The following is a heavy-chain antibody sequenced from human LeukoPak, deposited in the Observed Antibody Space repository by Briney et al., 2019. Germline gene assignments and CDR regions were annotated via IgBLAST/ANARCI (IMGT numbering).Heavy chain of an antibody. J-gene: IGHJ4*02. V-gene: IGHV3-21*01. D-gene: IGHD3-3*01. CDR3: ARDGGLFSLFGEGGFSDY. CDR2: ISSSSSYI. Sequence: PGGSLRLSCAASGFTFSSYSMNWVRQAPGKGLEWVSSISSSSSYIYYADSVKGRFTISRDNAKNSLYLQMNSLRAEDTAVYYCARDGGLFSLFGEGGFSDYWGQGTLVTVSS. CDR1: GFTFSSYS.